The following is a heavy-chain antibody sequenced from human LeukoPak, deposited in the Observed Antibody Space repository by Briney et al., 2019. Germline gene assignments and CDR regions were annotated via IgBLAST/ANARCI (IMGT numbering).Heavy chain of an antibody. CDR3: ARVGSGYEDY. D-gene: IGHD5-12*01. J-gene: IGHJ4*02. CDR1: GFTFSNSW. V-gene: IGHV3-7*01. CDR2: IKQDGSEK. Sequence: PGGSLRLSCAGSGFTFSNSWMSWVRQAPGKGLEWVANIKQDGSEKYYVDSVKGRFTISRDNAKNSLYLQMNSLRAEDTAAYYCARVGSGYEDYWGQGTLVTVSS.